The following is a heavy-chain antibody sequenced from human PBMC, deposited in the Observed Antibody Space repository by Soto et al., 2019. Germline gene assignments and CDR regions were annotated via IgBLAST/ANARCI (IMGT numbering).Heavy chain of an antibody. CDR3: VRPLRFLEWITFRH. CDR2: ISSSGVT. D-gene: IGHD3-3*01. Sequence: PSETLSLTCTVSGGSIDSGDYYWGWVRQSPGKGLEWIGSISSSGVTSYNPSLQNRITMSVDSSMTHFSLRLTSVTAADAAVYFCVRPLRFLEWITFRHWGQGTQVTVSS. V-gene: IGHV4-39*02. CDR1: GGSIDSGDYY. J-gene: IGHJ4*02.